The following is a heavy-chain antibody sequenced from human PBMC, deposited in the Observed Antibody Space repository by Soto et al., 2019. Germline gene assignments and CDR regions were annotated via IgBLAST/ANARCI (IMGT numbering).Heavy chain of an antibody. CDR1: GYTFTGYY. Sequence: ASVKVSCKASGYTFTGYYIHWVRQAPGQGLEWMGWVNPNSGGTGYAQRFQGRVTMTRDTSINSVYMELSRLRSDDTATYFCARGNSGDDDEFDYWDQGTPVTVSS. J-gene: IGHJ4*02. CDR2: VNPNSGGT. D-gene: IGHD5-12*01. V-gene: IGHV1-2*02. CDR3: ARGNSGDDDEFDY.